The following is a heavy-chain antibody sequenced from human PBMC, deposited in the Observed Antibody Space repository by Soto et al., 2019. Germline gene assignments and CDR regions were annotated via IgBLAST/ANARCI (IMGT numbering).Heavy chain of an antibody. CDR3: AKDVRGVLGSYYYGMDV. D-gene: IGHD3-10*02. V-gene: IGHV3-30*18. CDR1: GFTFSSYG. CDR2: ISYDGSNK. J-gene: IGHJ6*02. Sequence: GESLKISCAASGFTFSSYGMHWVRQAPGKGLEWVAVISYDGSNKYYADSVKGRFTISRDNSKNTLYLQMNSLRAEDTAVYYCAKDVRGVLGSYYYGMDVWGQGTTVTVSS.